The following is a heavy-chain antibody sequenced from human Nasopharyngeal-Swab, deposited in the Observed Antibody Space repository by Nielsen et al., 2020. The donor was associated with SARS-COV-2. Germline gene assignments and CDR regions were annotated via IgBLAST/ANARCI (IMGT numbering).Heavy chain of an antibody. V-gene: IGHV1-2*06. J-gene: IGHJ4*02. CDR2: INPNSGGT. D-gene: IGHD1-26*01. Sequence: WVRQAHGQGLEWMGRINPNSGGTNYAQKFQGRVAMTRDTSISTAYMELSRLRSDDTAVYYCARLEWEPQYWGQGTLVTVSS. CDR3: ARLEWEPQY.